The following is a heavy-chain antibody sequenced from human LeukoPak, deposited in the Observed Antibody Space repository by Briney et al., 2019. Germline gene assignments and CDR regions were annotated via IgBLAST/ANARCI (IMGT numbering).Heavy chain of an antibody. CDR2: INAGNGNT. V-gene: IGHV1-3*01. Sequence: GAPVNVSCTASGYTFTNYAIHWVRQAPGQRLEWMGWINAGNGNTKYSQKFQGRVTITRDTSASTVYMEVSSLRSEDTAVYYCARAPGGDYWGQGTLVTVSS. J-gene: IGHJ4*02. CDR3: ARAPGGDY. CDR1: GYTFTNYA. D-gene: IGHD3-16*01.